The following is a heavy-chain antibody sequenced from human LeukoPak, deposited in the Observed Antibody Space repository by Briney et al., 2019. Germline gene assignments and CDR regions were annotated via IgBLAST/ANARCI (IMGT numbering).Heavy chain of an antibody. D-gene: IGHD1/OR15-1a*01. J-gene: IGHJ5*02. CDR3: AKDPDMSNKGPRIDP. CDR1: GLTFTTCA. V-gene: IGHV3-23*01. CDR2: ISGSGGRT. Sequence: PGGSLRLSCAASGLTFTTCAMSWVRQAPGKGLEWVSVISGSGGRTYYADFVKGRFTISRDNSKNTLYLQMDSLRAEDTALYYCAKDPDMSNKGPRIDPWGQGTLVTVSS.